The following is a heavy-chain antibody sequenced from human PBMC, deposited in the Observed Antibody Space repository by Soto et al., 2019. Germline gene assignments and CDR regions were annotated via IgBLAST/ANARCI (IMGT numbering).Heavy chain of an antibody. CDR2: IYWDDDK. Sequence: QITLKESGPTLVKPTQPLTLTCTFSGFSLSTSEVGVGWIRQPPGKALEWLALIYWDDDKRYSPSLKSRLTITKDTSNTQVVLTMTNMDPVDTATYYCAHSGEYDIPDYFDYWGQGTLVTVSS. CDR3: AHSGEYDIPDYFDY. V-gene: IGHV2-5*02. CDR1: GFSLSTSEVG. J-gene: IGHJ4*02. D-gene: IGHD3-9*01.